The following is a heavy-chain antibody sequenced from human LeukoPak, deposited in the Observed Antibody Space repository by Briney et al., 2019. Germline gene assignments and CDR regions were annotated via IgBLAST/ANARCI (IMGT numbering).Heavy chain of an antibody. J-gene: IGHJ4*02. Sequence: GGSLRLSCAPSGFIFSSYGMHWVRQAPGKGLEWVAFIRYDGSDKHYADSVKGRFTISRDNSKDTLYLQMNNLGAEDTAVYYCAKDLELAPFDYWGQGTLVTVSS. D-gene: IGHD1-26*01. CDR1: GFIFSSYG. V-gene: IGHV3-30*02. CDR2: IRYDGSDK. CDR3: AKDLELAPFDY.